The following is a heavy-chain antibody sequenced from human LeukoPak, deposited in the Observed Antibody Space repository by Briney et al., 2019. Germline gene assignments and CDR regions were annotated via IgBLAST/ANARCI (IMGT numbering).Heavy chain of an antibody. V-gene: IGHV4-39*01. CDR2: IYFSGSV. J-gene: IGHJ4*02. CDR3: AKHNGGGVVSYVAPGPPNYFDH. Sequence: PSETLSLTCTVSGGSISSSSYYWGCIRQPPGKGLECIGSIYFSGSVYYNPSLRSRVTISLDTSTKQLSLKLSSVTVADTAIYYCAKHNGGGVVSYVAPGPPNYFDHWGQGALVIVSS. CDR1: GGSISSSSYY. D-gene: IGHD1-26*01.